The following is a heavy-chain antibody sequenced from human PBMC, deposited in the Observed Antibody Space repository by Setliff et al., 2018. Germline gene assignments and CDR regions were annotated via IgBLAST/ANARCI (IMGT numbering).Heavy chain of an antibody. CDR1: GYTFTNYA. D-gene: IGHD2-15*01. V-gene: IGHV7-4-1*02. CDR2: INTNTGFP. Sequence: ASVKVSCKASGYTFTNYAMNWVRQAPGQGLEWMGWINTNTGFPTYAQGFTGRFVFSLDTSVSTAYLQISSVKAEDTAVYYCARGYCNGGSCADFDYWGQGTLVTVSS. CDR3: ARGYCNGGSCADFDY. J-gene: IGHJ4*02.